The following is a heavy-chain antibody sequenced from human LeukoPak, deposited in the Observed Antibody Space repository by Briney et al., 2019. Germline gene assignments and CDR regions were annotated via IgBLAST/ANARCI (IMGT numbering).Heavy chain of an antibody. CDR3: ARDWGSRGSYYYLDY. CDR2: INPSGGST. CDR1: GYTFTSYY. Sequence: ASVKVSCKASGYTFTSYYMHWVRQAPGQGVEWVGIINPSGGSTSYAQKFQGRVTMTRDTSTSTVYMELSSLRSEDTAVYYCARDWGSRGSYYYLDYWGQGTLVTVSS. V-gene: IGHV1-46*01. J-gene: IGHJ4*02. D-gene: IGHD1-26*01.